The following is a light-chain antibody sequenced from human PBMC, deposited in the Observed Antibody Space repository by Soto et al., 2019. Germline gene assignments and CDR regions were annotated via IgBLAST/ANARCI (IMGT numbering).Light chain of an antibody. CDR3: CPSAGSSVV. J-gene: IGLJ2*01. CDR2: DVS. V-gene: IGLV2-11*01. CDR1: SSDVGGYNY. Sequence: QSALTQPRSVSGSPGQSVTISCTGTSSDVGGYNYVSWYQQHPGKAPKLMIYDVSKPPSGVPDRFSGSKSGNTASLTISGLEAEDEADYFCCPSAGSSVVFGGGTKLTVL.